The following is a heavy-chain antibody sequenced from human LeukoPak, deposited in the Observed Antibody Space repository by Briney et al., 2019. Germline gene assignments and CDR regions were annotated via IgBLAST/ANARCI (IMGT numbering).Heavy chain of an antibody. CDR2: ISYSGST. V-gene: IGHV4-61*01. D-gene: IGHD3-22*01. CDR1: GGSVSSDNYY. CDR3: ARRHYYNGRAYYFLDY. J-gene: IGHJ4*02. Sequence: PSETLSLTCTVSGGSVSSDNYYWTWIRQPPGKGLQWIGYISYSGSTNYNPSLKSRVTISLHTSKNQFSLRLSSLAAADTAVYYCARRHYYNGRAYYFLDYWGQGTLVTVSS.